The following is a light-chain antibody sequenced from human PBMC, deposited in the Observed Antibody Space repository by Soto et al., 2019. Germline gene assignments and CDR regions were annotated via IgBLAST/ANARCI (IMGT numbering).Light chain of an antibody. CDR1: QGISNY. CDR3: QKYNSAPST. J-gene: IGKJ3*01. V-gene: IGKV1-27*01. Sequence: DIQMTQSPSSLSASVGDRVTISCRASQGISNYLAGYQQKPGKVLKLLIYAASTLQSGVPTRFSGSGSGTEFTLTISSRQQEDVATYYAQKYNSAPSTFGAGTKVDLK. CDR2: AAS.